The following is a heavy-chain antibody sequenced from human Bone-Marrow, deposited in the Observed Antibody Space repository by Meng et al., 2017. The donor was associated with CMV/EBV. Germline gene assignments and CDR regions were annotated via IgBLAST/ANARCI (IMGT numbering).Heavy chain of an antibody. Sequence: QVQLVQSGAEVKKPGSSVKVSCKASGGTFSSYAISWVRQAPGQGLEWMGGIIPIFGTANYAQKFQGRVTMTADTSTDTAYMELSSLTFDDTAVYYCARSTVATIALEYWGQGTLVTVSS. CDR3: ARSTVATIALEY. D-gene: IGHD5-12*01. J-gene: IGHJ4*02. CDR2: IIPIFGTA. CDR1: GGTFSSYA. V-gene: IGHV1-69*06.